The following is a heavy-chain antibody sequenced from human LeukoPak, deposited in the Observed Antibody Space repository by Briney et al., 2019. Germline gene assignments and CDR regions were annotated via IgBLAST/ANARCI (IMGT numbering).Heavy chain of an antibody. V-gene: IGHV4-34*01. Sequence: SETLSLTCAVYGGSFSGYYWSWIRQPPGKGLEWIGEINHSGSTNYNPSLKSRVTISVDTSKNQFSLKLSSVTAADTAVYYCARTIVADSSGYYHNYYYYYYMDVWGKGTTVTISS. CDR3: ARTIVADSSGYYHNYYYYYYMDV. CDR2: INHSGST. CDR1: GGSFSGYY. D-gene: IGHD3-22*01. J-gene: IGHJ6*03.